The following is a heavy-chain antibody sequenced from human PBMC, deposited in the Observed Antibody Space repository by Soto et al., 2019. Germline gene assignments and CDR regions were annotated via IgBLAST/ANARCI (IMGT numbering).Heavy chain of an antibody. CDR3: ARGGGFCGADCYKGGIDY. D-gene: IGHD2-21*02. CDR1: GFTFSPYT. J-gene: IGHJ4*02. Sequence: QVQLVESGGGVGQPGRCLRLFCAASGFTFSPYTMHWVRQTPGKGLEWVAVISYDGSDKSYADTVRGRFTISRDNSKNTLFLQMNSLRAEDTALYYCARGGGFCGADCYKGGIDYWGQGALVTVSS. V-gene: IGHV3-30-3*01. CDR2: ISYDGSDK.